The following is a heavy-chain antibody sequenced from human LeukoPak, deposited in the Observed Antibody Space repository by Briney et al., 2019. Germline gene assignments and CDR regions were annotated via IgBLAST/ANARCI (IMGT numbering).Heavy chain of an antibody. CDR1: GFSVSNNY. CDR3: ASDSYSPEYFQH. V-gene: IGHV3-66*01. Sequence: GGSLRLSCAASGFSVSNNYMSWVRQAPGKGLEWVSVIYSGGSTFYADSVKGRFTISRDNSKSTLYLQMNSLRAEDTAVYYCASDSYSPEYFQHWGQGTLVTVSS. D-gene: IGHD2-15*01. CDR2: IYSGGST. J-gene: IGHJ1*01.